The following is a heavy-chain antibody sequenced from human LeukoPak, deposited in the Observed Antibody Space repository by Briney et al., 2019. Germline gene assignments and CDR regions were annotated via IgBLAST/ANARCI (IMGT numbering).Heavy chain of an antibody. CDR1: GFTFSSYG. CDR2: ISGSGGST. D-gene: IGHD3-16*01. V-gene: IGHV3-23*01. Sequence: GGSLRLSCAASGFTFSSYGMSWVRQAPGKGLEWVSAISGSGGSTYYADSVKGRFTISRDNSKNTLYLQMNSLRAEDTAVYYCAKDGGGHPVHYFDYWGQGTLVTVSS. J-gene: IGHJ4*02. CDR3: AKDGGGHPVHYFDY.